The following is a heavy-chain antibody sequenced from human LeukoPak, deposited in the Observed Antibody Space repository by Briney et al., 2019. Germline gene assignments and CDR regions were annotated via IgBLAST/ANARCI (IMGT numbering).Heavy chain of an antibody. V-gene: IGHV3-30-3*01. CDR2: ISYDGSNN. D-gene: IGHD6-19*01. CDR1: GFTFSSYA. J-gene: IGHJ4*02. Sequence: PGGSLRLSCAASGFTFSSYAMHWVRQAPGKGLEWVAVISYDGSNNYYADSVKGRFTISRDNSKNTLYLQMNSLRAEDTAVYYCARAPSGWFDYWGQGTLVTVSS. CDR3: ARAPSGWFDY.